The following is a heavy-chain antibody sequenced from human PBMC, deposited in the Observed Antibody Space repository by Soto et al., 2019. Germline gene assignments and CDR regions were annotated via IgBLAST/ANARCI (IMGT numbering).Heavy chain of an antibody. V-gene: IGHV4-39*01. D-gene: IGHD3-16*01. Sequence: ETLSLTCTVSGGSISSSNYYWGWIRQPPGKELEWIGSIYYSGSTYYNPSLKSRVTMSVDTSKNQFSLKLSSVTTADTAVYYCATRPPGEAFFGVFDYWSRGTLVTVSS. CDR2: IYYSGST. J-gene: IGHJ4*02. CDR1: GGSISSSNYY. CDR3: ATRPPGEAFFGVFDY.